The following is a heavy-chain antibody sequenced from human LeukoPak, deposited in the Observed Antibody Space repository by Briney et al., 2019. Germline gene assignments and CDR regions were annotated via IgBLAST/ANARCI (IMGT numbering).Heavy chain of an antibody. V-gene: IGHV1-46*01. Sequence: ASVTVSCTASGYTFTSYYMHWVRQAPGQGLEWMGIINPSGGSTSYAQKFQGRVTMTRDTSTSTAYMELSRLRSDDTAVYYCARGLDAALNYWGQGTLVTVSS. CDR3: ARGLDAALNY. J-gene: IGHJ4*02. CDR1: GYTFTSYY. CDR2: INPSGGST. D-gene: IGHD6-6*01.